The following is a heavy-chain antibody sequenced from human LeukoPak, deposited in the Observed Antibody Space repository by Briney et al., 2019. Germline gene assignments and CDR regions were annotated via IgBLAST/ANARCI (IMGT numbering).Heavy chain of an antibody. CDR1: GGSFSGYY. D-gene: IGHD3-22*01. V-gene: IGHV4-34*01. CDR2: INHSGST. Sequence: PSETLSLTCAVYGGSFSGYYWSWIRQPPGKGLEWIGEINHSGSTNYNPSLKSRVTISVDTSKNQFSLKLSSVTAADTAVYYCARGYYYDSSGYPDAFDIWGQGTMGTVSS. J-gene: IGHJ3*02. CDR3: ARGYYYDSSGYPDAFDI.